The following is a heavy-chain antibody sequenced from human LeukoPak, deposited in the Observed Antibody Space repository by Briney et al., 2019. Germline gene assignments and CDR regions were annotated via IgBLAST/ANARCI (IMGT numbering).Heavy chain of an antibody. J-gene: IGHJ6*02. CDR2: IDPNSGGT. CDR3: ARDLGRLGMDV. V-gene: IGHV1-2*04. CDR1: GYTFTGYY. Sequence: ASVKVSCKASGYTFTGYYMHWVRQAPGQGLEWMGWIDPNSGGTNYAQKFQGWVTMTRDTSISTAYMELSRLSSDDTAVYYCARDLGRLGMDVWGQGTTVTVSS.